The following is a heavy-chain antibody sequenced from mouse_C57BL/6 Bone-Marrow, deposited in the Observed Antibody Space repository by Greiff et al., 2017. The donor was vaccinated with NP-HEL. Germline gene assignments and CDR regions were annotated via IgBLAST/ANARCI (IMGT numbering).Heavy chain of an antibody. CDR2: IYPRSGNT. V-gene: IGHV1-81*01. D-gene: IGHD2-4*01. Sequence: VQLVESGAELARPGASVKLSCKASGYTFTSYGISWVKQRTGQGLEWIGEIYPRSGNTYYNEKFKGKATLTADKSSSTAYMELRSLTSEDSAVYFCARGSDYDGYWGQGTTLTVSS. J-gene: IGHJ2*01. CDR1: GYTFTSYG. CDR3: ARGSDYDGY.